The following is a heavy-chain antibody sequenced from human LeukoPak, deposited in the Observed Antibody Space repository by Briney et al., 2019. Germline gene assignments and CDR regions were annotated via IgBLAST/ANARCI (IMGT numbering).Heavy chain of an antibody. D-gene: IGHD3-10*01. CDR2: IIPILGIA. CDR3: ARDGSDY. CDR1: GGTFSSYA. Sequence: ASVKVSCKASGGTFSSYAISWVRQAPGQGLEWMGRIIPILGIANYAQKFQGRVTMTRNTSISTAYMELSSLRSEDTAVYYCARDGSDYWGQGTLVTVSS. J-gene: IGHJ4*02. V-gene: IGHV1-69*04.